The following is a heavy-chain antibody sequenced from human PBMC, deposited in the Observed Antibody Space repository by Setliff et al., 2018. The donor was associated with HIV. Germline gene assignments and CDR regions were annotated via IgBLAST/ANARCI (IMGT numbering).Heavy chain of an antibody. Sequence: GGSLRLSCSPSGLSFRDYAISWFRQAPGRGLEWIAVIRSKTYGGTPEYAATVRGRFTISRDDSKTIAYLQMKSLKIDDTGVYYCGGDPSNLWRSFQFWGQGALVTVSS. J-gene: IGHJ1*01. CDR1: GLSFRDYA. D-gene: IGHD4-4*01. CDR3: GGDPSNLWRSFQF. V-gene: IGHV3-49*03. CDR2: IRSKTYGGTP.